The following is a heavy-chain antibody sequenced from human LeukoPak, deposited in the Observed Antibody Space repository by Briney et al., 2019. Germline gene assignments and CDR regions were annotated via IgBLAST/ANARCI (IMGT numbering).Heavy chain of an antibody. CDR3: ARVAAAGSFDY. J-gene: IGHJ4*02. V-gene: IGHV3-21*01. Sequence: GGSLRLSCAASGFTFSSYSMNWVRQAPGKGLEWVSSISSSSGYIYYADSVKGRFTISRDNAKNSLYLQMNSLRAEDTAVYYCARVAAAGSFDYWGQGTLVTVSS. CDR2: ISSSSGYI. CDR1: GFTFSSYS. D-gene: IGHD6-13*01.